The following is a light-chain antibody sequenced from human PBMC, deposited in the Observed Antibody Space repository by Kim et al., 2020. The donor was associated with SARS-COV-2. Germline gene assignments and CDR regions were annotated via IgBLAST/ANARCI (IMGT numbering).Light chain of an antibody. CDR3: NSRDSSGNHLV. J-gene: IGLJ2*01. CDR2: GKN. Sequence: SSELTQDPAVSVALGQTVRITCQGDSLRSYYASWYQQKPGQAPVLVIYGKNNRPSGIPDRFSGYSSGNTASLTITGAQAEDEADCYCNSRDSSGNHLVFG. V-gene: IGLV3-19*01. CDR1: SLRSYY.